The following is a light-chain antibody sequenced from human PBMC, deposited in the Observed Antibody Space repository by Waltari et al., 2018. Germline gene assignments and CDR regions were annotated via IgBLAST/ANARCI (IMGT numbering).Light chain of an antibody. J-gene: IGKJ2*01. Sequence: DIVMTQSPDSLAVSLGERATINCKSSQSILYRSNSNNHLAWYQLKPGQPPKLLIYWASTRESGVPDRFSGSGSGTDFTLTISSLQAEDVAVYYCQQYYNTPYTFGQGTKLEIK. V-gene: IGKV4-1*01. CDR1: QSILYRSNSNNH. CDR3: QQYYNTPYT. CDR2: WAS.